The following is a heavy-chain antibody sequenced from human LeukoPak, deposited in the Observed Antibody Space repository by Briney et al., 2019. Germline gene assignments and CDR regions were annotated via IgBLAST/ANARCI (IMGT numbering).Heavy chain of an antibody. V-gene: IGHV3-21*01. CDR3: ARGQASDFDY. Sequence: GGSLRLSCAASGFTFSSYSMNWVRQAPGKELEWVSSISSSSSYIYYADSVKGRFTISRDNAKNSLYLQMNSLRAEDTAVYYCARGQASDFDYWGQGTLVTVSS. CDR2: ISSSSSYI. CDR1: GFTFSSYS. J-gene: IGHJ4*02.